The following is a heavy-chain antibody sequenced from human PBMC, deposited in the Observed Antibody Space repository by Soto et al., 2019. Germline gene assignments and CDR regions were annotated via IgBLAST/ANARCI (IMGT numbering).Heavy chain of an antibody. J-gene: IGHJ6*03. CDR2: ISGSGGST. Sequence: GGSLRLSCAASGFTFCSYAMSWVRQAPGKGLERDSAISGSGGSTYYADPVKGRFTISRDNSKNKLYLQMNSLRAEDTAVYYCSKSGYCSSTSCLHYYYYMDVWGKGTTVTVSS. CDR1: GFTFCSYA. CDR3: SKSGYCSSTSCLHYYYYMDV. D-gene: IGHD2-2*01. V-gene: IGHV3-23*01.